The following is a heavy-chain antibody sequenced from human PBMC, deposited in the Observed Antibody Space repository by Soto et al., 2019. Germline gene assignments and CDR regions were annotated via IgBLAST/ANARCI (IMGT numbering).Heavy chain of an antibody. CDR3: QLRDNMGV. J-gene: IGHJ6*04. CDR1: GFTFSGSS. Sequence: EVQLVESGGGLVRPGGSLKVSCTVSGFTFSGSSIHWVRHSSGRGLEWVGRMRSGAKNFATEYGASMKGRFIISRDDSKNTAYLEMNSLTADDTAVYYCQLRDNMGVWGKGTTV. V-gene: IGHV3-73*01. CDR2: MRSGAKNFAT.